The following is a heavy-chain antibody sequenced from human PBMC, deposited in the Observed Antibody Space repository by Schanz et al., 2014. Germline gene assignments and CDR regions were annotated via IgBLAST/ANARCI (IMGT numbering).Heavy chain of an antibody. Sequence: QVQLVESGGGVVQPGGSLRLSCAASGFTFTNLGMHWVRRAPGKGLEWVAFIRYDGSNQYYADSVKGRFTISRDNSKNTLYLQMNSLRAEDTAVYYCAKVWKDHRIAGRPGWSDGMDVWGQGTTVTVSS. CDR1: GFTFTNLG. V-gene: IGHV3-30*02. D-gene: IGHD6-6*01. J-gene: IGHJ6*02. CDR2: IRYDGSNQ. CDR3: AKVWKDHRIAGRPGWSDGMDV.